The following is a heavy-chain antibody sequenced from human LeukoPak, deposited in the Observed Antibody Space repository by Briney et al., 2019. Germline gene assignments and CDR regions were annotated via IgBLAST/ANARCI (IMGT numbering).Heavy chain of an antibody. V-gene: IGHV3-7*01. CDR3: ARSPYYDFWSGYWVDY. J-gene: IGHJ4*02. CDR1: GFTFSSYW. CDR2: IKQDGSEK. Sequence: GGSLRLSCAASGFTFSSYWMSWVRQAPGKGLEWVANIKQDGSEKYYVDSVKGRFTISRDNAKNSLYLQMNSPRAEDTAVYYCARSPYYDFWSGYWVDYWGQGTLVTVSS. D-gene: IGHD3-3*01.